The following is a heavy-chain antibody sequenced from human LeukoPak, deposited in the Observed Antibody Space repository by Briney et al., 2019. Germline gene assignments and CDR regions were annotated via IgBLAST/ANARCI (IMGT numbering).Heavy chain of an antibody. J-gene: IGHJ4*02. D-gene: IGHD6-6*01. V-gene: IGHV1-8*01. CDR2: MTPSSGSA. Sequence: ASVKVACKTSGYRFTSYDISWARQATGQGLQWMGRMTPSSGSAEYAQRFQGRVTLTRDTASGTAYLELRGLSADDTAIYYCAREGPLFVLDYWGQGTRVAVSS. CDR3: AREGPLFVLDY. CDR1: GYRFTSYD.